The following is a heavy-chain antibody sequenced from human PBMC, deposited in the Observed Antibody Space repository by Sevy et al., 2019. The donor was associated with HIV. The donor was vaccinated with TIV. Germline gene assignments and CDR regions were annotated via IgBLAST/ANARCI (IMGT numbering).Heavy chain of an antibody. CDR1: GFTFSSYW. V-gene: IGHV3-7*03. Sequence: GGSLRLSCAASGFTFSSYWMSWVRQAPGKGLEWVANITQDGSEKYYVDSVKGRFTISRDNAKNSLYLQMNSLRAEDTAVYDCERAVGYCGGGSCSLPGGWFDPWGQGTLVTVSS. J-gene: IGHJ5*02. D-gene: IGHD2-15*01. CDR2: ITQDGSEK. CDR3: ERAVGYCGGGSCSLPGGWFDP.